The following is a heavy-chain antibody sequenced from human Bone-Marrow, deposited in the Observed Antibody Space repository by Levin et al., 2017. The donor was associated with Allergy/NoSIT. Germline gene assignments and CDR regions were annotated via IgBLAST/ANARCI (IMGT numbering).Heavy chain of an antibody. V-gene: IGHV3-74*01. Sequence: GESLKISCAASGFTFSSYWMHWVRQAPGKGLVWVSRINSDGSSTSYADSVKGRFTISRDNAKNTLYLQMNSLRAEDTAVYYCARGPVFWYYYYGMDVWGQGTTVTVSS. D-gene: IGHD3-3*01. J-gene: IGHJ6*02. CDR2: INSDGSST. CDR3: ARGPVFWYYYYGMDV. CDR1: GFTFSSYW.